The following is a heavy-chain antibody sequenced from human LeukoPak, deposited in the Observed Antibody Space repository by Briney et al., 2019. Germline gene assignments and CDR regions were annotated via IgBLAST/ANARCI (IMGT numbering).Heavy chain of an antibody. Sequence: GGSLRLSCTTSGFTFTSHAMTWARQAPGKGLEWVSSITGTGGDTYYADSVKGRFTISRDNSKNTLYLQMNSLRAEDTAVYYCARGQRGYSYGRDYYYYGMDVWGQGTTVTVSS. CDR2: ITGTGGDT. J-gene: IGHJ6*02. CDR3: ARGQRGYSYGRDYYYYGMDV. CDR1: GFTFTSHA. D-gene: IGHD5-18*01. V-gene: IGHV3-23*01.